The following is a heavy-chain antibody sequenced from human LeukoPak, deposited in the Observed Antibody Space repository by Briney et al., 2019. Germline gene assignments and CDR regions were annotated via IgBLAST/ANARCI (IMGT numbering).Heavy chain of an antibody. CDR3: ARVRGGYYFDY. Sequence: GGSLRLSCAASGFTIGSYWMNWVRQAPGKGLEWVANTNQAGTEKYYVDSVKGRFTISRDNAKNSLFLQMNSLRAEDTAVYFCARVRGGYYFDYWGQGTLVTVSS. V-gene: IGHV3-7*04. CDR1: GFTIGSYW. J-gene: IGHJ4*02. D-gene: IGHD5-24*01. CDR2: TNQAGTEK.